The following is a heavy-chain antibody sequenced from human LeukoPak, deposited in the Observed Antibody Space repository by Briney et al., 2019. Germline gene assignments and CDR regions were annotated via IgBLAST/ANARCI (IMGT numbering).Heavy chain of an antibody. CDR1: GFTFSSYA. Sequence: GGSLRLSCAASGFTFSSYAMSWVRQAPGKGLEWVSAISGSGGSTYYADSVKGRFTISRDNSKNTLYLQMNSLRAEDTTVYYCAKTRGEDIVVVPAAIRPNWFDPWGQGTLVTVPS. J-gene: IGHJ5*02. CDR2: ISGSGGST. V-gene: IGHV3-23*01. CDR3: AKTRGEDIVVVPAAIRPNWFDP. D-gene: IGHD2-2*02.